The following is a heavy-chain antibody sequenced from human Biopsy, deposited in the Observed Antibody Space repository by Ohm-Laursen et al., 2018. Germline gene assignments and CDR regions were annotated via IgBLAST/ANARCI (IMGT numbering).Heavy chain of an antibody. D-gene: IGHD3-22*01. CDR2: VCYTGST. CDR1: GDPIRSTY. V-gene: IGHV4-59*13. J-gene: IGHJ2*01. Sequence: SQTLSFPGTFFGDPIRSTYWSGIRRPPGRGLRGVGNVCYTGSTDYNPSLQGRVPISVDTSKNHSTLRLGSVTLADTAIYYCARDRRYYSDRTVPGYFDLWGRGTLVTVSS. CDR3: ARDRRYYSDRTVPGYFDL.